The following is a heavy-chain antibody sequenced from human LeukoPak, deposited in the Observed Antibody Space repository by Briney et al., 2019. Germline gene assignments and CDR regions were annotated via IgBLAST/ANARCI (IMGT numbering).Heavy chain of an antibody. CDR3: ARDTRFFCSSTSCYQEDAFDI. CDR2: IYTSGST. Sequence: SETLSLTCTVSGGSISSYYWSWIRQPAGKGLEWIGRIYTSGSTNYNPSLKSRVTMSVDTSKNQFSLKLSSVTAADTAVYYCARDTRFFCSSTSCYQEDAFDIWGQGTMVTVSS. CDR1: GGSISSYY. J-gene: IGHJ3*02. V-gene: IGHV4-4*07. D-gene: IGHD2-2*01.